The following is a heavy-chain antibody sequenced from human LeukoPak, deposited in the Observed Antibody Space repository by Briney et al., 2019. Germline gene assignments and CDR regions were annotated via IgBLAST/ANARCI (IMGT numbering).Heavy chain of an antibody. CDR1: GFTFNNYA. V-gene: IGHV3-7*01. CDR2: IKQDGSEK. Sequence: PGGSLRLSCAASGFTFNNYAMHWVRQAPGKGLEWVANIKQDGSEKYYVDSVKGRFTISRDNAKNSLYLQMNSLRAEDTAVYYCARELVWYYYYYMDVWGKGTTVTVSS. D-gene: IGHD2-8*01. J-gene: IGHJ6*03. CDR3: ARELVWYYYYYMDV.